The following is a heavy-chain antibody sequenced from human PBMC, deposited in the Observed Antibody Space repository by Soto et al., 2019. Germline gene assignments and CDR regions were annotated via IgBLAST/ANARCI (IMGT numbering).Heavy chain of an antibody. V-gene: IGHV3-73*01. CDR1: GFTFSGSA. CDR2: IRSKANSYAT. CDR3: TRLSPLSHTIAAAGTRRDY. J-gene: IGHJ4*02. D-gene: IGHD6-13*01. Sequence: GGSLRLSCAASGFTFSGSAMHWVRQASGKGLEWVGRIRSKANSYATAYAASVKGRFTISRDDSKNTAYLQMNSLKTEDTAVYYCTRLSPLSHTIAAAGTRRDYWGQGTLVTVSS.